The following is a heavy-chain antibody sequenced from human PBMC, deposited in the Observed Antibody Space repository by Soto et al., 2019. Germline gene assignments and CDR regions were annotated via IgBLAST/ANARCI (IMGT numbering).Heavy chain of an antibody. D-gene: IGHD2-21*02. V-gene: IGHV4-59*01. J-gene: IGHJ6*02. CDR3: ARDLWGYCGTDCYPLDV. CDR2: MYNTGST. Sequence: PSETLSLTCTVSGGSISSYYWSWIRQPPGKGLEWIGYMYNTGSTIYNPSLKSRVTISVDTSKNQFSLKLISVTAADTAVYYCARDLWGYCGTDCYPLDVWGQGTTVTVSS. CDR1: GGSISSYY.